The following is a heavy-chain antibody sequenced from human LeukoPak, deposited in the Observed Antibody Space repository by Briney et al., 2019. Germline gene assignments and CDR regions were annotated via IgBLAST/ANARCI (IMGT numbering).Heavy chain of an antibody. J-gene: IGHJ4*02. V-gene: IGHV1-2*02. Sequence: GASVKVSCKASGYTFTSYYIHWVRQAPGQGLEWMGWISPNSGATSYAQKFQGRVTMTRDTSINTAYIELSRLRSDDTALYYCARAPAPVKYNIDYWGQGTLVTVSS. D-gene: IGHD1-14*01. CDR3: ARAPAPVKYNIDY. CDR2: ISPNSGAT. CDR1: GYTFTSYY.